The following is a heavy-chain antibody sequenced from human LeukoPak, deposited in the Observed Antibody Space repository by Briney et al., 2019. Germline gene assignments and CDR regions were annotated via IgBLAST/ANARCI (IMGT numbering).Heavy chain of an antibody. Sequence: GASVEVSCKASGYTFNTYGISWVRQAPGQGLEWMGWISTYNGDTNYVQNLQGRVTMTTDTSTSTAYMELMSLRSDDTAVYYCLRDAQRPRLTPDYWGQGTLVTVSS. CDR2: ISTYNGDT. D-gene: IGHD6-25*01. CDR1: GYTFNTYG. CDR3: LRDAQRPRLTPDY. V-gene: IGHV1-18*01. J-gene: IGHJ4*02.